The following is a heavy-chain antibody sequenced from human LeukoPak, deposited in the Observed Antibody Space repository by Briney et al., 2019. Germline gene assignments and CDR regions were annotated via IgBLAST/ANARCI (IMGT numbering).Heavy chain of an antibody. D-gene: IGHD1-26*01. CDR2: IIDSGNSL. Sequence: GGSLRLSCVASGFTFSSCAMSWVRQAPGKGLEWVSTIIDSGNSLYYADSVEGRFTISRDNSKNTLYLQMNSLRAGDTAVYYCAKDPIFSGSYGVFDSWGQGTLVTVSS. J-gene: IGHJ4*02. CDR3: AKDPIFSGSYGVFDS. V-gene: IGHV3-23*01. CDR1: GFTFSSCA.